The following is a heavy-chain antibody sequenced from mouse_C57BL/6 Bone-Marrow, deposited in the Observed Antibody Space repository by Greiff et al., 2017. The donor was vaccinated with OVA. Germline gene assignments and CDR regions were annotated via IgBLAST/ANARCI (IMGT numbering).Heavy chain of an antibody. D-gene: IGHD1-1*01. CDR1: GYSFTGYY. CDR2: IYPYNGVS. CDR3: AREGDYYGSSYDY. Sequence: VHVKQSGPELVKPGASVKISCKASGYSFTGYYMHWVKQSHGNILDWIGYIYPYNGVSSYNQKFKGKATLTVDKSSSTAYMELRSLTSEDSAVYYCAREGDYYGSSYDYWGQGTTLTVSS. J-gene: IGHJ2*01. V-gene: IGHV1-31*01.